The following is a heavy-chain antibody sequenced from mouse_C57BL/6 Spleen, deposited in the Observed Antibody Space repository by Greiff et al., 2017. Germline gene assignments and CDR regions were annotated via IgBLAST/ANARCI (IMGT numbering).Heavy chain of an antibody. CDR1: GFNFKDYY. D-gene: IGHD1-1*02. CDR2: IDPEDGET. CDR3: AGGGTYYGLRRADY. V-gene: IGHV14-2*01. Sequence: EVQLHQSGAELVKPGASVKLSCTASGFNFKDYYMHWVKQRTEQGLEWIGRIDPEDGETKYAPKFQGKATITADTSSNTANLQLSSLTSEDTAVYYGAGGGTYYGLRRADYWGQGATLTVSS. J-gene: IGHJ2*01.